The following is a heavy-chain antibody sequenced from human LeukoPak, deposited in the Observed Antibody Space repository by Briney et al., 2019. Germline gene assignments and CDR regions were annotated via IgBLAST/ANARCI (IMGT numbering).Heavy chain of an antibody. CDR3: AGHGGNAFDI. V-gene: IGHV3-30*02. J-gene: IGHJ3*02. D-gene: IGHD1-1*01. CDR1: GFTFSSYG. Sequence: PGGSLRLSCAASGFTFSSYGMRWVRQAPGKGLEWVAFIQYDGNNKYYADSVKGRFTISRDNSKNTLYLQMNSLRAEDTAVYYCAGHGGNAFDIWGQGTMVTVSS. CDR2: IQYDGNNK.